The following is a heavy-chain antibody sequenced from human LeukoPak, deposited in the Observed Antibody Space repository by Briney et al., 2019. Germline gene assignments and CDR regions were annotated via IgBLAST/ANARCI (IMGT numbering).Heavy chain of an antibody. CDR3: ARDKDYYDSSATGY. CDR1: GFTFSSYS. Sequence: GGSLRLSCAASGFTFSSYSMNWVRQAPGKGLEWVSYISSSSSTIYYADSVKSRFTISRDNAKNSLYLQMNSLRAEDTAVYCCARDKDYYDSSATGYWGQGTLVTVSS. V-gene: IGHV3-48*01. J-gene: IGHJ4*02. CDR2: ISSSSSTI. D-gene: IGHD3-22*01.